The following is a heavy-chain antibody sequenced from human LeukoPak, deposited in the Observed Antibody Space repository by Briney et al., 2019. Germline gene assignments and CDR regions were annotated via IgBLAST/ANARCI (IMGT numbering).Heavy chain of an antibody. CDR1: GFTVSSNY. J-gene: IGHJ5*02. CDR2: IYSGGST. D-gene: IGHD3-22*01. Sequence: GGSLRLSCAASGFTVSSNYMSWVRQAPGKGLEWVSVIYSGGSTYYADSVKGRFTISRDNSKNTLYLQMNSLRAEDTAVYYCASQTYYDSSGYHGPGWFDPWGQGTLVTVSS. CDR3: ASQTYYDSSGYHGPGWFDP. V-gene: IGHV3-53*01.